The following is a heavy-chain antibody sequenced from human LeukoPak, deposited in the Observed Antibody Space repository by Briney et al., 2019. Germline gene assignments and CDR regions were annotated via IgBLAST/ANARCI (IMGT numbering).Heavy chain of an antibody. CDR3: AREMATIEGDYFDY. V-gene: IGHV4-61*02. CDR1: GGSISRGSYY. J-gene: IGHJ4*02. D-gene: IGHD5-24*01. CDR2: IYTSGST. Sequence: SQTLSLTCTVSGGSISRGSYYWNWIRQPAGKGLEWIGRIYTSGSTTYNPSLKSRVTISLDTSKNHFSLKLTSVTAADTAVYYCAREMATIEGDYFDYWGQGTLVTVSS.